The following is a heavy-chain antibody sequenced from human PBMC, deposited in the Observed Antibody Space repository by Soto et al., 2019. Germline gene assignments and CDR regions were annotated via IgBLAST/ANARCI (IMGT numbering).Heavy chain of an antibody. J-gene: IGHJ6*02. CDR3: ARLDYDILTGYRSNYYYYGMDV. D-gene: IGHD3-9*01. Sequence: GESLKISCKGSGYSFTSYWIGWVRQMPGKGLEWMGIIYPGDSDTRYSPSFQGQVTIAADKSISTAYLQGSSLKASDTAMYYCARLDYDILTGYRSNYYYYGMDVWGQGTTVTVSS. CDR1: GYSFTSYW. V-gene: IGHV5-51*01. CDR2: IYPGDSDT.